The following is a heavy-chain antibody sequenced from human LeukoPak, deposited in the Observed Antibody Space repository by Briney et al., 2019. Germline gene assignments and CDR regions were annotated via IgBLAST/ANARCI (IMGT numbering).Heavy chain of an antibody. CDR2: INSDGSST. V-gene: IGHV3-74*01. Sequence: GGSLRLSCAASGFTLSSYWMHWVRQAPGKGLVWVSRINSDGSSTSYADSVKGRFTISRDNAKNTLYLEMNSLRAEDTAVYYCARVALPYYDFWSGYYEYFQHWGQGTLVTVSS. CDR1: GFTLSSYW. CDR3: ARVALPYYDFWSGYYEYFQH. J-gene: IGHJ1*01. D-gene: IGHD3-3*01.